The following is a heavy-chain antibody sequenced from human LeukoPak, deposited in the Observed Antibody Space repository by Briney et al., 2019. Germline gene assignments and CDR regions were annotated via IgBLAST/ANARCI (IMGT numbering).Heavy chain of an antibody. J-gene: IGHJ5*01. CDR2: ISGSGGST. V-gene: IGHV3-23*01. Sequence: SGGSLRLSCAASGFTFSSYAMSWVRQAPGKGLEWVSAISGSGGSTYYADSVKGRFTISRDNSKNTLYLQMNSLRAEDTAVYYCARDRHCSGGSCYFFDCWGQGTLVTVSS. CDR3: ARDRHCSGGSCYFFDC. D-gene: IGHD2-15*01. CDR1: GFTFSSYA.